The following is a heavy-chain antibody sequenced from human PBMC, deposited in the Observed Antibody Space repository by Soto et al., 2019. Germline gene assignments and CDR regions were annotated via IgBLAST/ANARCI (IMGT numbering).Heavy chain of an antibody. CDR1: GFTFSSYA. J-gene: IGHJ5*02. CDR3: ARGLGSRQWLVKRSNWFDP. Sequence: GGSLRLSCAASGFTFSSYAMHWVRQAPGKGLEWVAVISYDGSNKYYADSVKGRFTISRDNSKNTLYLQMNSLRAEDTAVYYCARGLGSRQWLVKRSNWFDPWGQGTLVTVSS. V-gene: IGHV3-30-3*01. CDR2: ISYDGSNK. D-gene: IGHD6-19*01.